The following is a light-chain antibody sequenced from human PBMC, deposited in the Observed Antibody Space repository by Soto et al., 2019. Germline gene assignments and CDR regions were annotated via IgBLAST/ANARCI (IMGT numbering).Light chain of an antibody. CDR3: SSYRGSSTLT. V-gene: IGLV2-14*01. CDR2: EVS. J-gene: IGLJ2*01. CDR1: SSDVGGYNY. Sequence: QSVLTQPASVSGSPGQSITISCTGTSSDVGGYNYVSWYQQHPGKAPKLMIYEVSNRPSGVSNRFSGSQSGNTASLTISGLQAEDEADYYCSSYRGSSTLTFGGGTKLTVL.